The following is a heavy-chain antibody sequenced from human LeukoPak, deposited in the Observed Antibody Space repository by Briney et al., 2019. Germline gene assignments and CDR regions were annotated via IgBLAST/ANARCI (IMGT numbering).Heavy chain of an antibody. Sequence: SETLSLTCAVSGASISRPYWWSWVRQPPGRGLEWIGEISHSANTHYNPSLKSRVIISVDKSKNQVSLKLNSVTAADTAMYFCARDGGSDQYYLDNWGQGTLVTVS. CDR1: GASISRPYW. CDR3: ARDGGSDQYYLDN. D-gene: IGHD6-19*01. J-gene: IGHJ4*02. CDR2: ISHSANT. V-gene: IGHV4-4*02.